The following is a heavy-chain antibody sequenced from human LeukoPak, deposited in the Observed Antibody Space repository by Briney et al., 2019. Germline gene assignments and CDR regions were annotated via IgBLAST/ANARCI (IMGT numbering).Heavy chain of an antibody. CDR1: GFTFTSYG. CDR3: ARDQYDSVWGSYRPYFDY. V-gene: IGHV1-18*04. Sequence: ASVKVSCKASGFTFTSYGISWVRQAPGQGLEWMGSISPYTGNTKYAERFQDRVIMTTDTSTRSAYMELRSLRSDDTAVFYCARDQYDSVWGSYRPYFDYWGQGTLVTVSS. J-gene: IGHJ4*02. CDR2: ISPYTGNT. D-gene: IGHD3-16*02.